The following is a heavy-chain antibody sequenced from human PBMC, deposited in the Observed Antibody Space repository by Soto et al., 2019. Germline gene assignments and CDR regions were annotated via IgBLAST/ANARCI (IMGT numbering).Heavy chain of an antibody. Sequence: ASVKVSCKASGYTFTSYDMHWVRQAPGQRLEWMGWINAGNGNTKYSQKFQGRVTMTRDTSTSTVYMELSSLRSEDTAVYYCARGGMTTVTTGYYYGMDVWGQGTTVTVSS. CDR2: INAGNGNT. D-gene: IGHD4-4*01. V-gene: IGHV1-3*01. CDR3: ARGGMTTVTTGYYYGMDV. CDR1: GYTFTSYD. J-gene: IGHJ6*02.